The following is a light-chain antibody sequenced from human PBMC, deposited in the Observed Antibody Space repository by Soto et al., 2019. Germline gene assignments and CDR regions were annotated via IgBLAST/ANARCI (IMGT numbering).Light chain of an antibody. CDR3: QQFNSYPLT. J-gene: IGKJ4*01. CDR1: QGIASS. V-gene: IGKV1-9*01. Sequence: DIHLTQSPSFLSASVGDRVTITCRASQGIASSLAWYQQKAGKAPKLLIYAASTLESGVPSRFSGSGPGTEFPLTIRSLQPEDFAIYYCQQFNSYPLTFGGGTKVEIK. CDR2: AAS.